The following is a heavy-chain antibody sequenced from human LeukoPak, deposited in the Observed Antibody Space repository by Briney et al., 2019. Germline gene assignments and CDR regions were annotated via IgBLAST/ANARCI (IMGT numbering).Heavy chain of an antibody. Sequence: ASVKVSCKASGYTFTSHYMHWVRQAPGQGLEWMGIINPNSGNTGYAQKFQGRVTMTRNTSINTAYMELSSLRSEDTAVYYCARGRKRFVGIAAADFDLWGQGTLVTVSS. D-gene: IGHD6-13*01. CDR2: INPNSGNT. V-gene: IGHV1-8*02. CDR1: GYTFTSHY. J-gene: IGHJ4*02. CDR3: ARGRKRFVGIAAADFDL.